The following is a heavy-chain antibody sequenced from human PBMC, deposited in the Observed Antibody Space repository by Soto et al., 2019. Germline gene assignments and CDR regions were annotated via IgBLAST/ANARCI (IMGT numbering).Heavy chain of an antibody. Sequence: SETLSLTCTVSGGSISSYYWSWIRQPPGKGLEWIGYIYYSGSTNYNPSLKSRVTISVDTSKNQFSLKLSSVTAADTAGYYCARGPYCSSTSCHQTNVYYYYYMDVWGKGTTVTVSS. D-gene: IGHD2-2*01. CDR2: IYYSGST. V-gene: IGHV4-59*12. J-gene: IGHJ6*03. CDR3: ARGPYCSSTSCHQTNVYYYYYMDV. CDR1: GGSISSYY.